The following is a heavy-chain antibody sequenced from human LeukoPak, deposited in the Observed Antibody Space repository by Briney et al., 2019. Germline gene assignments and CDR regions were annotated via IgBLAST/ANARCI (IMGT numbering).Heavy chain of an antibody. Sequence: SETLSLTCTVSGGSITNYYWNWIRQPPGKGLEWIGYVFYSGSTNYNPSLKSRVTISVDTSKNQFSLKVTSATAADTALYYCARDAVTYDAFDIWGQGTMVTVSS. CDR3: ARDAVTYDAFDI. J-gene: IGHJ3*02. CDR2: VFYSGST. D-gene: IGHD2-21*02. V-gene: IGHV4-59*01. CDR1: GGSITNYY.